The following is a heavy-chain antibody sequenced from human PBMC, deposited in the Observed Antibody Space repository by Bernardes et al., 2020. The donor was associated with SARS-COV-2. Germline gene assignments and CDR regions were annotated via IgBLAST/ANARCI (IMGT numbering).Heavy chain of an antibody. J-gene: IGHJ4*02. CDR1: GESFSGSY. V-gene: IGHV4-34*01. Sequence: SETLSLTCALYGESFSGSYWSWIRQPPGKGLEWIGEIDHTGSTNYNSSLKSRVSISLDTSKKQFSLRLNSVTAADTAMYYCARGVSYYFDTGGYYRYWGQGTLGTVSS. CDR3: ARGVSYYFDTGGYYRY. D-gene: IGHD3-22*01. CDR2: IDHTGST.